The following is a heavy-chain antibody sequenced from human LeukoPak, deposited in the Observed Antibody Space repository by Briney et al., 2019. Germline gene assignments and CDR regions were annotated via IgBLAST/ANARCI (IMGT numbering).Heavy chain of an antibody. J-gene: IGHJ6*04. D-gene: IGHD2-2*01. Sequence: GGSLRLSCTASGFPFSGYWMSWVRQAPGKGLEWVANIKEDGSVQDYVDSVKGRFTISRDSAKNSVYLQMSSLRVDDTAVYYCVGQLLRVVWGKGTTVTVSS. CDR2: IKEDGSVQ. V-gene: IGHV3-7*01. CDR1: GFPFSGYW. CDR3: VGQLLRVV.